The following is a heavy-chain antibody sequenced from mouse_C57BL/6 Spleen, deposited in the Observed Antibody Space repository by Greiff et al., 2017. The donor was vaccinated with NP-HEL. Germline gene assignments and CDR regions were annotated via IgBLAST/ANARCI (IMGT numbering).Heavy chain of an antibody. CDR1: GFSLTSYG. V-gene: IGHV2-6*01. J-gene: IGHJ3*01. CDR2: IWGVGST. D-gene: IGHD4-1*01. CDR3: ASETGTGGFAY. Sequence: QVQLKESGPGLVAPSQSLSITCTVSGFSLTSYGVDWVRQSPGKGLEWLGVIWGVGSTNYNSALKSRLSISKDNSKSQVFVKMNSLHADDTAMYYCASETGTGGFAYWGQGTLVTVSA.